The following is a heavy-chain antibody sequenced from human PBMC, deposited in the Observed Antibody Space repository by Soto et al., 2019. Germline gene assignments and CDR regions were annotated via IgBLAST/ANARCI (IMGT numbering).Heavy chain of an antibody. CDR3: ASVIDRYYFDY. D-gene: IGHD3-22*01. Sequence: PSETLSRTCAVSGGSISSGGYSWSWIRQPPGKGLEWIGYIYHSGSTYYNPSLKSRVTISVDRSKNQVSLKLSSVTAADTAVYYCASVIDRYYFDYWGQGTLVTVFS. V-gene: IGHV4-30-2*01. J-gene: IGHJ4*02. CDR2: IYHSGST. CDR1: GGSISSGGYS.